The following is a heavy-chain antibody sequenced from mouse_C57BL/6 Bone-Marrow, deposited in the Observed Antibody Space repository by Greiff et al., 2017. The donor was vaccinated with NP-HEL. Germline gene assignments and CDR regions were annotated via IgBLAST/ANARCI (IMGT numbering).Heavy chain of an antibody. D-gene: IGHD1-1*01. Sequence: EVQLKESGGDLVKPGGSLKLSCAASGFTFSSYGMSWVRQTPDKRLEWVATISSGGSYTYYPDSVKGRFTISRDNAKNTLYLQMSSLKSEDTAMYYCARHVLNYGSSYEGYYYAMDYWGQGTSVTVSS. CDR1: GFTFSSYG. CDR3: ARHVLNYGSSYEGYYYAMDY. J-gene: IGHJ4*01. V-gene: IGHV5-6*01. CDR2: ISSGGSYT.